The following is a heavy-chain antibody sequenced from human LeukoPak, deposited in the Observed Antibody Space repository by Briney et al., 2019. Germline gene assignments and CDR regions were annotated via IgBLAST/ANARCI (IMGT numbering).Heavy chain of an antibody. J-gene: IGHJ4*02. CDR1: GYTFTGYY. V-gene: IGHV1-2*02. CDR2: INPNSGGT. D-gene: IGHD3-3*01. CDR3: ARDDATIFGVINYYFDY. Sequence: WASVKVSCKASGYTFTGYYMQWVRQAPGQGLEWMGWINPNSGGTNYAQKFQGRVTMTRDTSISTAYMELSRLRSDDTAVYYCARDDATIFGVINYYFDYWGQGTLVTVSS.